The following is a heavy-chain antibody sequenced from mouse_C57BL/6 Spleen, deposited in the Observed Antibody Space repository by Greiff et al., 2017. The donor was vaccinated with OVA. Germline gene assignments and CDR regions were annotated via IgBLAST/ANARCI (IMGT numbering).Heavy chain of an antibody. CDR2: IRLKSDNYAT. CDR3: TGDYGSSYDFDY. CDR1: GFTFSNYW. J-gene: IGHJ2*01. V-gene: IGHV6-3*01. Sequence: EVQGVESGGGLVQPGGSMKLSCVASGFTFSNYWMNWVRQSPEQGLEWVAQIRLKSDNYATHYAESVNGRFTISRDDSKSSVYQQMNNLRAEDTGIYYCTGDYGSSYDFDYWGQGTTLTVSS. D-gene: IGHD1-1*01.